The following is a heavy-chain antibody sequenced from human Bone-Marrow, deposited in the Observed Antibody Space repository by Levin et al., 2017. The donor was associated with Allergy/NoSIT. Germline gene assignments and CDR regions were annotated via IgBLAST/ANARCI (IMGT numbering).Heavy chain of an antibody. D-gene: IGHD3-3*01. CDR1: GFTFNKAW. CDR2: VRSQLDGGTA. V-gene: IGHV3-15*01. J-gene: IGHJ4*02. Sequence: PGGSLRLSCVASGFTFNKAWMSWVRQAPGKGLEWVGRVRSQLDGGTAEHAAAVEGRFSISRDDSRDTVFLEMSSLMTEDTAVYYCTTDGFYYDTNVPRAGQCWGLGTLVTVSS. CDR3: TTDGFYYDTNVPRAGQC.